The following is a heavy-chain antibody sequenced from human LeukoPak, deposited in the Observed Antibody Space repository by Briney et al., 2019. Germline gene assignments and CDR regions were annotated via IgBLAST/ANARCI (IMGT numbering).Heavy chain of an antibody. V-gene: IGHV5-51*01. D-gene: IGHD5-18*01. J-gene: IGHJ4*02. CDR1: GYSFTSYW. CDR2: IYPGDSDT. CDR3: ASTVESGYSCDPSGFDY. Sequence: GESLKISCKGSGYSFTSYWIGWVRQMPGKGLEWMGIIYPGDSDTRYSPSFQGQVTISADKSISTAYLQWSSLKASDTAMYYCASTVESGYSCDPSGFDYWGQGTLVTVSS.